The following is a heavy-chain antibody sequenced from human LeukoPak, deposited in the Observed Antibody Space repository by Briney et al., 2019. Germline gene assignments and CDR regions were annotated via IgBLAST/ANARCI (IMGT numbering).Heavy chain of an antibody. D-gene: IGHD1-26*01. CDR3: ARRSGSYYYY. J-gene: IGHJ4*02. Sequence: HGGSLEISCKGPGSRFTNYWIGWVRQMPGKGLKWMGIIYPGDSDARYSPSFQGQVTISADKSISTAYLQWSSLKASDTAMYYCARRSGSYYYYWGQGTLVTVSS. CDR2: IYPGDSDA. V-gene: IGHV5-51*01. CDR1: GSRFTNYW.